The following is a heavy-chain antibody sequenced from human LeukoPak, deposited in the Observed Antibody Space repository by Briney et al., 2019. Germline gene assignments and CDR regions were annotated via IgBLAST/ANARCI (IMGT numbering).Heavy chain of an antibody. J-gene: IGHJ5*02. D-gene: IGHD2-2*01. CDR2: INHSGST. CDR3: ARVYCSSTSCYSWFDP. Sequence: SETLSLTCTVSGGSISSSSYYWSWIRQPPGKGLEWIGEINHSGSTNYNPSLKSRVTISVDTSKNQFSLKLSSVTAADTAVYYCARVYCSSTSCYSWFDPWGQGTLVTVSS. V-gene: IGHV4-39*07. CDR1: GGSISSSSYY.